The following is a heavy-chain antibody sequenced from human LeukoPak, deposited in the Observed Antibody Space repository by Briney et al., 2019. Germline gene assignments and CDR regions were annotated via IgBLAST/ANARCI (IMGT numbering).Heavy chain of an antibody. CDR1: GFTFDDDA. V-gene: IGHV3-9*01. CDR2: ISWNSGRI. D-gene: IGHD5-18*01. J-gene: IGHJ4*02. CDR3: AKDTAMVLYYFDY. Sequence: GGSLRLSCAASGFTFDDDAMHWVRQAPGKGLEWVSGISWNSGRIGYADSVKGRFTISRDNAKNSLYLQMNSLRAEDTALYYCAKDTAMVLYYFDYWGQGTVVTVSS.